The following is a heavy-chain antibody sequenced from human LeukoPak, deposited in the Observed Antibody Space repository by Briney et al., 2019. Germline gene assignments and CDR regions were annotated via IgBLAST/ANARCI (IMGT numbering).Heavy chain of an antibody. V-gene: IGHV1-8*03. Sequence: GESLKISCKGSGYTFTSYDINWVRQATGQGLEWMGWMNPNSGNTGYAQKFQGRVTITRNTSISTAYMELSSLRSEDTAVYYCARALHYDFWSGYYNPYYFDYWGQGTLVTVSS. J-gene: IGHJ4*02. D-gene: IGHD3-3*01. CDR1: GYTFTSYD. CDR2: MNPNSGNT. CDR3: ARALHYDFWSGYYNPYYFDY.